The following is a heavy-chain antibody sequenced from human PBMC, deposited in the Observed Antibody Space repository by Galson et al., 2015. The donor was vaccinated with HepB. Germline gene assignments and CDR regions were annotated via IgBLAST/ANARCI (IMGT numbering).Heavy chain of an antibody. J-gene: IGHJ4*02. D-gene: IGHD1-26*01. CDR1: GFIFNSYA. CDR2: ISGSGGST. Sequence: SLRLSCAASGFIFNSYAMSWVRQAPGRGLEWVLAISGSGGSTYYADSVKGRFTISRDNSKNTLYLHMNSLRAEDTAVYYCAKQSIRGWELQYWGQGTLVPVSS. CDR3: AKQSIRGWELQY. V-gene: IGHV3-23*01.